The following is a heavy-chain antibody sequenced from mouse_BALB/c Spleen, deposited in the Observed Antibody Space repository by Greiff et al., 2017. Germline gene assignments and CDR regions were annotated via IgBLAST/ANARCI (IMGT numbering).Heavy chain of an antibody. V-gene: IGHV5-9-4*01. Sequence: EVQVVESGGGLVKPGGSLKLSCAASGFTFSSYAMSWVRQSPEKRLEWVAEISSGGSYTYYPDTVTGRFTISRDNAKNTLYLEMSSLRSEDTAMYYCAREEGSYAMDYWGQGTSVTVSS. J-gene: IGHJ4*01. CDR2: ISSGGSYT. CDR1: GFTFSSYA. CDR3: AREEGSYAMDY.